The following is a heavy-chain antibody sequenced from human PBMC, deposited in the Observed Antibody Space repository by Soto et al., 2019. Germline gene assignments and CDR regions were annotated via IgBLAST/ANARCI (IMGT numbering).Heavy chain of an antibody. D-gene: IGHD7-27*01. Sequence: SSETLSLTCSVSGGSISTVGHYWTWIRQTPGKGLEWIGSIYHTGSTYYSKSLRSRLTMSVDTSKSQFSLRLSSVTAADTAVYYCARATGTLRSRNCDYWGQGSLVTVS. CDR3: ARATGTLRSRNCDY. CDR2: IYHTGST. V-gene: IGHV4-31*03. J-gene: IGHJ4*02. CDR1: GGSISTVGHY.